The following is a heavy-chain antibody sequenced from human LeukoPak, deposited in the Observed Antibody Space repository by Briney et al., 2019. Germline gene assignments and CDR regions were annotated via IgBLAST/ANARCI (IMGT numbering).Heavy chain of an antibody. CDR3: ASGNYYDSSGYRVGHDYYYYYYMDV. D-gene: IGHD3-22*01. V-gene: IGHV4-31*03. Sequence: SETLSLTCTVSGGSISSDGCYWIRMRDRQGLGLNWLVYTSGSTSSYPNPYLKSRVTISVDTSNREFSLKLSSETAADPAVCYCASGNYYDSSGYRVGHDYYYYYYMDVWGKGTTVTVSS. CDR2: TSGSTSS. J-gene: IGHJ6*03. CDR1: GGSISSDGCY.